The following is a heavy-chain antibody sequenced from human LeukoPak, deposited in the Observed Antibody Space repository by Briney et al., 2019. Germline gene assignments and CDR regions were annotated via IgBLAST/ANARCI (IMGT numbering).Heavy chain of an antibody. CDR2: INHSGST. Sequence: PSETLSLTCAVYGGSFSSYYWSWIRQPPGKGLEWIGEINHSGSTNYNPSLKSRVTISVDTSKNQFSLKLSSVTAADTAVYYCARGLYGSGSYDYWGQGTLVTVSS. J-gene: IGHJ4*02. CDR1: GGSFSSYY. CDR3: ARGLYGSGSYDY. D-gene: IGHD3-10*01. V-gene: IGHV4-34*01.